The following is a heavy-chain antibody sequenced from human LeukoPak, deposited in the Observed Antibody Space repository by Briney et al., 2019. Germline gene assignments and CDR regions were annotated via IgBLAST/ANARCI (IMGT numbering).Heavy chain of an antibody. D-gene: IGHD4-23*01. CDR2: ISSSGGTT. J-gene: IGHJ5*02. CDR1: GLIFSSYS. CDR3: AREGSTTVAFHR. Sequence: GGSLRLSCAVSGLIFSSYSMNWVRQAPGKGLEWLSYISSSGGTTYYADSVKGRFTISRDNAKNSLYLQMNSLRAEDTAVYYCAREGSTTVAFHRWGQGTLVTVSS. V-gene: IGHV3-48*01.